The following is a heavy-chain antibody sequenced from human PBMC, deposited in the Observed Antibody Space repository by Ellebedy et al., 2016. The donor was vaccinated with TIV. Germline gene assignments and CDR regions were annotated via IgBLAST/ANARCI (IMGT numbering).Heavy chain of an antibody. D-gene: IGHD3-22*01. CDR3: AREAISYGTSGYYFDY. CDR1: GFTFSNYC. V-gene: IGHV3-7*01. Sequence: GESLKISCAASGFTFSNYCMSWVRQAPGKGLEWVANIKQDGNEKNYVDSVKGRFTISRDNAKNSVSLQMNSLRAEYTAVYYCAREAISYGTSGYYFDYWGQGTLVTVSS. J-gene: IGHJ4*02. CDR2: IKQDGNEK.